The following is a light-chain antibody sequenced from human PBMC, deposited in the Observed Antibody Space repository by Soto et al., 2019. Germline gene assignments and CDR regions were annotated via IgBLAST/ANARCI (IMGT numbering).Light chain of an antibody. V-gene: IGKV3-11*01. CDR2: GAS. CDR3: QQHSHWPPWT. Sequence: EIVLTQSPGTLSLSPGERATLSCRASENVRTFVDWYQQKPGQAPRLLIHGASNRATGIPARFSGSGSGTDFTLTISNLEPEDFAVYYCQQHSHWPPWTFGQGTKVDIK. CDR1: ENVRTF. J-gene: IGKJ1*01.